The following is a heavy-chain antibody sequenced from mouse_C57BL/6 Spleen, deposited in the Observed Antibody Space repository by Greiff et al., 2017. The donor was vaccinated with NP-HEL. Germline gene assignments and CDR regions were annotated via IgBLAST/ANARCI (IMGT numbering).Heavy chain of an antibody. CDR1: GFSLTSYG. CDR2: IWSDGST. V-gene: IGHV2-6-1*01. Sequence: VQLVESGPGLVAPSQSLSITCTVSGFSLTSYGVHWVRQPPGKGLEWLVVIWSDGSTTYNSALKSRLSISKDNSKSQVFLKMNSLQTDDTAMYYCARHPFYYGRHYYAMDYWGQGTSVTVSS. CDR3: ARHPFYYGRHYYAMDY. J-gene: IGHJ4*01. D-gene: IGHD1-1*01.